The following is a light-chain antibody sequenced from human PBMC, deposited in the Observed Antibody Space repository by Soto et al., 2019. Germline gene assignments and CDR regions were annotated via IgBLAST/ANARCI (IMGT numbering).Light chain of an antibody. J-gene: IGKJ5*01. CDR1: QSISSY. CDR2: AAS. CDR3: QLSYSPSIP. V-gene: IGKV1-39*01. Sequence: DIQMTQSPSSLXASVLARVTXTFRASQSISSYLNWYQQKPGKAPKLLIYAASSLQSGVPSRFSGSGSGTDFTLTISCLQPEDFATYYSQLSYSPSIPVGQGTRL.